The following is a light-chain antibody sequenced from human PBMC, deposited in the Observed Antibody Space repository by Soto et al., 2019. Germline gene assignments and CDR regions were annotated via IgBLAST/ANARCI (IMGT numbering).Light chain of an antibody. Sequence: DIQMTQSPSSLSASVGDRVTITCRASQSIRNYLNWYQQKPGKAPNLLIYAASSLQSGVPSRFSGSASGTDFTLTISSLQPEDFATYYCQQTYSSPRTFGQGTKLEIK. J-gene: IGKJ2*01. CDR1: QSIRNY. CDR2: AAS. V-gene: IGKV1-39*01. CDR3: QQTYSSPRT.